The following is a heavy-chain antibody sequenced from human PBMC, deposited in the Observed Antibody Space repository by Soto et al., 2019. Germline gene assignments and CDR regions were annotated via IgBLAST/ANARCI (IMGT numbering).Heavy chain of an antibody. Sequence: EVQLVESGGGLIQPGGSLRLSCAASGFAVSSKYMTWVSQAPGKGLEWVSVIYGGGTTYYAGSVKGRFTISRDTSKNTLYLQMNSLRAEDTAVYYCVQTTGWPGFDVGGQGTMVKVSS. CDR3: VQTTGWPGFDV. CDR2: IYGGGTT. J-gene: IGHJ4*02. CDR1: GFAVSSKY. V-gene: IGHV3-53*01. D-gene: IGHD6-19*01.